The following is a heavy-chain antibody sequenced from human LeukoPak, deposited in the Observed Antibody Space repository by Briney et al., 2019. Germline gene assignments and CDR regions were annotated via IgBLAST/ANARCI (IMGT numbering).Heavy chain of an antibody. Sequence: ASVKVSCKASGGTFSSYGINWVRQAPGQGLEWMGGITPMFRTSNYAQKFQGRVTITTDESASTTYMELSSLGSEDTAVYYCARVAEYYQNLRQIYFDYWGQGTLVTVSS. V-gene: IGHV1-69*05. CDR3: ARVAEYYQNLRQIYFDY. J-gene: IGHJ4*02. D-gene: IGHD1-14*01. CDR2: ITPMFRTS. CDR1: GGTFSSYG.